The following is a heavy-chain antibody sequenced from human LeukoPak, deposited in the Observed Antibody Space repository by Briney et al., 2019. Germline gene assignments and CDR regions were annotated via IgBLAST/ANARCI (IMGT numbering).Heavy chain of an antibody. CDR3: ARGYCDTTNCYSYDY. Sequence: ASVKVSCKASGYTFTNSALHWVRQAPGERPEWMGWTNGGNGNTKYSQDFQGRVTITRDTSASTAYMELSRLRSEDTAVYYCARGYCDTTNCYSYDYWGQGTLVTVSS. J-gene: IGHJ4*02. CDR2: TNGGNGNT. CDR1: GYTFTNSA. D-gene: IGHD2-2*01. V-gene: IGHV1-3*01.